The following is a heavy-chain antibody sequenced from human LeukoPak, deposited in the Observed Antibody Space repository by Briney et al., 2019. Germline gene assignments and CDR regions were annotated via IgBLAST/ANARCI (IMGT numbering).Heavy chain of an antibody. Sequence: GGSLRLSCAASGFTFSSYAMSWVRQAPGKGLEWVSAISGSGGSTYYADSVKGRFTISRDNSKNTLFLQMDSLRTEDSGVYYCVKELYMDVWGKGTTVTVSS. J-gene: IGHJ6*03. CDR2: ISGSGGST. V-gene: IGHV3-23*01. CDR3: VKELYMDV. CDR1: GFTFSSYA.